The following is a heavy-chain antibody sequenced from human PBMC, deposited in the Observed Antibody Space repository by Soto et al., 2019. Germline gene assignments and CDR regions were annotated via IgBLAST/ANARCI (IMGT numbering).Heavy chain of an antibody. D-gene: IGHD1-20*01. CDR1: GGSISSSSYY. V-gene: IGHV4-39*02. Sequence: SETLPLTCTVSGGSISSSSYYWGWIRQPPGKGLEWIGSIYYSGSTYYNPSLKSRVTISVDTSKNQFSLKLSSVTAADTAVYYCARDFHYGNNWNYLDYWGQGTLVTVSS. CDR3: ARDFHYGNNWNYLDY. CDR2: IYYSGST. J-gene: IGHJ4*02.